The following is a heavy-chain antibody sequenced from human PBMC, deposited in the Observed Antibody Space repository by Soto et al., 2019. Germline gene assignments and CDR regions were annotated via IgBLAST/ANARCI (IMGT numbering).Heavy chain of an antibody. V-gene: IGHV1-69*13. J-gene: IGHJ4*02. D-gene: IGHD2-15*01. Sequence: ASVKVSCKASGGTFSSYAISWVRQAPGQGLEWMGGIIPIFGTANYAQKFQGRVTITADESTSTAYMELSSLRSEDTAVYYCARGPGGVVVVAATQYYFDYWGQGTPVTVSS. CDR1: GGTFSSYA. CDR3: ARGPGGVVVVAATQYYFDY. CDR2: IIPIFGTA.